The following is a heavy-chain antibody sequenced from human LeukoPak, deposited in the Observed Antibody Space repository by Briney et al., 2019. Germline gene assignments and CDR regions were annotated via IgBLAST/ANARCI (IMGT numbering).Heavy chain of an antibody. D-gene: IGHD6-19*01. CDR1: GYTFTNYA. J-gene: IGHJ4*02. CDR2: NNAGNGIT. V-gene: IGHV1-3*02. Sequence: ASVKVSCKASGYTFTNYAIHWVRQAPGQRLEWMGWNNAGNGITKYSQEFQGRVTISRDTSATTAYVELSTLRSEDMAVYYCARGGFDSSGWYPIDYWGQGTLVTVSS. CDR3: ARGGFDSSGWYPIDY.